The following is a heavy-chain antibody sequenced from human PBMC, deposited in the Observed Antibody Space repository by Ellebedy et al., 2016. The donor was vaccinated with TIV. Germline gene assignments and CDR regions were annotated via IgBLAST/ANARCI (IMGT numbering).Heavy chain of an antibody. D-gene: IGHD6-19*01. CDR3: IQTPRYSSHY. V-gene: IGHV3-64D*06. Sequence: GESLKISXSASGFTFTNYAMHWVRQAAGKGLEYVSAVTGNGGATFYADSVKGRFTISRDNSQNTVDLQMTSLRTEDTAFYYCIQTPRYSSHYWGQGTLVTVSS. J-gene: IGHJ4*02. CDR2: VTGNGGAT. CDR1: GFTFTNYA.